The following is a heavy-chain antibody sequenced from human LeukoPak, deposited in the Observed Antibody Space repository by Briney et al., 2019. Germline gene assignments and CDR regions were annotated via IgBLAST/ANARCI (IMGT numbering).Heavy chain of an antibody. CDR1: GGSISSSSYY. D-gene: IGHD4-17*01. J-gene: IGHJ4*02. CDR2: IYYSGST. Sequence: PSETLSLTCTVSGGSISSSSYYWGWIRQPPGKGLEWIGSIYYSGSTYYNPSLKSRVTISVDTSKNQFSLKLSSVTAADTAVYYCARDRGRYGDYVLGYFDYWGQGTLVTVSS. V-gene: IGHV4-39*07. CDR3: ARDRGRYGDYVLGYFDY.